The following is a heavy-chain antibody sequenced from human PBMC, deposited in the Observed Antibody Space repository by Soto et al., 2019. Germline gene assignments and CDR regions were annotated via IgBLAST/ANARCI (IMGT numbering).Heavy chain of an antibody. J-gene: IGHJ3*02. CDR3: ARDIGPRAFDI. Sequence: QVQLVQAGAEGKKPGASVKVSCKASGYTFSSYAMHWVRQAPGQRLEWMGWINAGYGNTKYSQKFQGRVTITRDTSASTAYMELSSLRSEDTAVYYCARDIGPRAFDIWGQGTMVTVSS. D-gene: IGHD3-16*02. CDR1: GYTFSSYA. CDR2: INAGYGNT. V-gene: IGHV1-3*01.